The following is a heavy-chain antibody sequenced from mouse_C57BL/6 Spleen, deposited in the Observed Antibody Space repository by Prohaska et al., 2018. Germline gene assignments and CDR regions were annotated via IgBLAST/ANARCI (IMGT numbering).Heavy chain of an antibody. CDR1: GYAFSSSW. J-gene: IGHJ2*01. CDR2: IYPGDGDT. Sequence: TSYKASGYAFSSSWMNWVKQRPGKGLEWIGRIYPGDGDTNYNGKFKGKATLTADKSSSTAYMQLSSLTSEDSAVYFCANGGYWGQGTTLTVSS. V-gene: IGHV1-82*01. CDR3: ANGGY.